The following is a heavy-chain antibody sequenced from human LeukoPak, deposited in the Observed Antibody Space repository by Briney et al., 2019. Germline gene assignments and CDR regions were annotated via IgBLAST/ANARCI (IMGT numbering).Heavy chain of an antibody. CDR2: IYSGGST. D-gene: IGHD2-2*02. Sequence: GGSLRLSCAASGFTVSSNYMSWVRQAPGKGLEWVSVIYSGGSTYYADSVKGRFTISRDNSKNTLYLQMNSPRAEDTAVYYCARDPGGPHTVKWDAFDIWGQGTMVTVSS. V-gene: IGHV3-53*01. CDR1: GFTVSSNY. J-gene: IGHJ3*02. CDR3: ARDPGGPHTVKWDAFDI.